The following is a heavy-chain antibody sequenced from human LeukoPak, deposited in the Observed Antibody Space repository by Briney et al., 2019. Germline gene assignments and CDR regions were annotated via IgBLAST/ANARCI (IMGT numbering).Heavy chain of an antibody. V-gene: IGHV4-30-4*08. Sequence: SETLSFTCTVSGGSISSGDYYWSWIRQPPGKGLEWIGYIYYSGSTYYNPSLKSRVTISVDTSKNQFSLKLSSVTAADTAVYYCARAVNYDFWSGYYPWGQGTLVTVSS. J-gene: IGHJ4*02. CDR2: IYYSGST. CDR1: GGSISSGDYY. D-gene: IGHD3-3*01. CDR3: ARAVNYDFWSGYYP.